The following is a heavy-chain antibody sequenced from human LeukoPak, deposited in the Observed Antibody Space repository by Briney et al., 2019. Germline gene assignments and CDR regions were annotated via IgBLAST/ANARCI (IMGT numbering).Heavy chain of an antibody. CDR3: ARGGDTAAAGTAVDY. D-gene: IGHD6-13*01. Sequence: KAGGSLRLSCAASGFTFSSYSMNWVRQAPGKGLEWVSSISSSSSYIYYADSVKGRFTISRDNAKNSLYLQMNSLRAEDTAVYYCARGGDTAAAGTAVDYWGQGTLVTVSS. V-gene: IGHV3-21*01. J-gene: IGHJ4*02. CDR2: ISSSSSYI. CDR1: GFTFSSYS.